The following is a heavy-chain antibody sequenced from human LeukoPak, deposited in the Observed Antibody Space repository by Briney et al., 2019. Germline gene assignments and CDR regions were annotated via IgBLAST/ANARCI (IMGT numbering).Heavy chain of an antibody. CDR1: GYTFTSYG. D-gene: IGHD3-10*01. V-gene: IGHV1-18*01. J-gene: IGHJ3*02. CDR2: ISAYNSNT. CDR3: ARDPTRRSAYYYGDDVFDI. Sequence: GASVKLSCKASGYTFTSYGISWVRQAPGQGLEWMGWISAYNSNTNYAQKLQGRVTMTTDTSTTTAYMELRSLRSDDTAVYYCARDPTRRSAYYYGDDVFDIWGQGKMVTVSS.